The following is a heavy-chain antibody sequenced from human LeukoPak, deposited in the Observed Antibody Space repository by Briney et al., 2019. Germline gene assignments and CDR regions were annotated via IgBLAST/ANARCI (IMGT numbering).Heavy chain of an antibody. CDR2: ISCTSSYI. J-gene: IGHJ4*02. Sequence: GGSLRLSCAASGFTFSSYNMNWVRQAPGKGLEWVSSISCTSSYIYYADSVKGRFTISRDNAQNSLYLQMNSLRVEDTAVYYCARVLETDCSGGSCYSGLDYWGQGTLVTVSS. V-gene: IGHV3-21*01. D-gene: IGHD2-15*01. CDR3: ARVLETDCSGGSCYSGLDY. CDR1: GFTFSSYN.